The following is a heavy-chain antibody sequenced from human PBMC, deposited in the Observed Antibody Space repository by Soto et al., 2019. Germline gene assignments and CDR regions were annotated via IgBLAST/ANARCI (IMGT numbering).Heavy chain of an antibody. CDR1: GFTFSSYA. CDR2: ISGSGGST. CDR3: ALREMGCSGGSCHSFHYSYYYMDV. D-gene: IGHD2-15*01. J-gene: IGHJ6*03. Sequence: EVQLLESGGGLVQPGGSLRLSCAASGFTFSSYAMSWVRQAPGKGLEWVSAISGSGGSTYYADSVKGRFIISRDNSKNTLDLQMNSLRAEDTAVYYCALREMGCSGGSCHSFHYSYYYMDVWGKETPLTVSS. V-gene: IGHV3-23*01.